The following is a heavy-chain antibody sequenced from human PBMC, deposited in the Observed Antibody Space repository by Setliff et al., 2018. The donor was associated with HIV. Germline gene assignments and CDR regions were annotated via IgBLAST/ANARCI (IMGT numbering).Heavy chain of an antibody. Sequence: GGSLRLSCAASGFTFSSFGMHWVRQAPGKGLEWVSFIQYDGSNKFYADSVKGRFTISRDNAKNSLYLQMNTLRAEDTAVYYCARPNYYDSSGSFDYWGQGTLVTVSS. V-gene: IGHV3-33*05. J-gene: IGHJ4*02. D-gene: IGHD3-22*01. CDR1: GFTFSSFG. CDR2: IQYDGSNK. CDR3: ARPNYYDSSGSFDY.